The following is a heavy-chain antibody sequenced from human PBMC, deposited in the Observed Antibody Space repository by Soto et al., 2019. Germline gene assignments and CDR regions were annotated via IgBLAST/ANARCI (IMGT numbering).Heavy chain of an antibody. CDR3: ARPSNSWSRTQFDD. CDR2: ISYDGGKQ. Sequence: GGSLRLSCGASGFTLNNHNMHWVRQAPGKGLEWVAFISYDGGKQYYADSVEDRFTISRDNSKSTVSLQMNSLRVEDTGVYYCARPSNSWSRTQFDDWGLGTLVTVSS. CDR1: GFTLNNHN. J-gene: IGHJ4*02. D-gene: IGHD6-13*01. V-gene: IGHV3-33*01.